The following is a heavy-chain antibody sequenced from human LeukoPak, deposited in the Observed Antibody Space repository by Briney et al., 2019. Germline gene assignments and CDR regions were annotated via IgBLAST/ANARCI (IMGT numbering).Heavy chain of an antibody. CDR3: TMSGYDRLHYYYGMDV. J-gene: IGHJ6*02. CDR2: MNPNSGNT. Sequence: APVKVSCKASGYTFTSYDINWVRQATGQGLEWMGWMNPNSGNTGYAQKFQGRVTMTRNTSISTAYMELSSLRSEDTAVYYCTMSGYDRLHYYYGMDVWGQGTTVTVSS. D-gene: IGHD5-12*01. CDR1: GYTFTSYD. V-gene: IGHV1-8*01.